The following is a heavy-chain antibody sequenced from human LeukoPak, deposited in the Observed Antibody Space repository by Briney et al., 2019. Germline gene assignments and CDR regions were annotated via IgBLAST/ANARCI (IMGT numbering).Heavy chain of an antibody. D-gene: IGHD1-1*01. CDR3: ARGRHDAFDI. J-gene: IGHJ3*02. CDR2: IKQNGSEK. CDR1: GFTVSSNY. V-gene: IGHV3-7*05. Sequence: GGSLRLSCAASGFTVSSNYMSWVRQAPGKGLEWVANIKQNGSEKHYVDSVKGRFTISRDNAKNSLFLQMNSLRAEDTAVYYCARGRHDAFDIWGQGTMVTVSS.